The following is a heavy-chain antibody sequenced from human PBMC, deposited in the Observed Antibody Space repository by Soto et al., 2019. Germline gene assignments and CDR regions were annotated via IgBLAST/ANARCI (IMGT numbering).Heavy chain of an antibody. V-gene: IGHV1-2*02. J-gene: IGHJ6*02. CDR1: GYTFTGYY. D-gene: IGHD2-2*01. CDR3: ARDPCSTASRSDLYYYYYGMDV. Sequence: GASVKVSCKASGYTFTGYYMHWVRQAPGQGLEWMGWINPNSGGTNYAQKFQGRVTMTRDTSISTAYMELSRLRSDDTAVYYCARDPCSTASRSDLYYYYYGMDVWGQGTTVTVSS. CDR2: INPNSGGT.